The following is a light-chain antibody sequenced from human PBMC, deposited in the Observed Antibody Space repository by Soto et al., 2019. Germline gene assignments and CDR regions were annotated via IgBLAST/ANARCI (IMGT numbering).Light chain of an antibody. Sequence: QSVLTQPRSVSGSPGQSVTISCTGTSSDVGGYNYVSWYQQHPGKAPKLMIYEVSKRPSGVPDRFSGSKSGNTASLTVSGLQPEDEADYYCSSYAGSNKSVFGTGTKVTVL. CDR1: SSDVGGYNY. J-gene: IGLJ1*01. V-gene: IGLV2-8*01. CDR2: EVS. CDR3: SSYAGSNKSV.